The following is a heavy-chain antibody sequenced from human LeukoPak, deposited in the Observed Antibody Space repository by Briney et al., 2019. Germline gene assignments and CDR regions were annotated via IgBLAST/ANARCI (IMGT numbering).Heavy chain of an antibody. V-gene: IGHV1-69*05. Sequence: AASVKVSCRASGGTFSSYAISWVRQAPGQGLEWMGGIIPIFGTANYAQKFQGRVTITTDESTSTAYMELSSLRSEDTAVYYCARGGSGSYFDYWGQGTLVTVSS. J-gene: IGHJ4*02. CDR2: IIPIFGTA. D-gene: IGHD3-10*01. CDR3: ARGGSGSYFDY. CDR1: GGTFSSYA.